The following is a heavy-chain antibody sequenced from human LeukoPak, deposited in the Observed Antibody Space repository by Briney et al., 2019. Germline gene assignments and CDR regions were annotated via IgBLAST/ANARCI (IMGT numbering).Heavy chain of an antibody. CDR2: ISYDGSNK. J-gene: IGHJ6*02. CDR1: GFIFSSYA. V-gene: IGHV3-30-3*01. D-gene: IGHD3-22*01. Sequence: PGGSLRLSCAASGFIFSSYAMSWVRQAPGKGLEWVAVISYDGSNKYYADSVKGRFSISRDNSKNTLYLQMNSLRAEDTAVYYCARGGSYYYDSSGYPRYYYYGMDVWGQGTTVTVSS. CDR3: ARGGSYYYDSSGYPRYYYYGMDV.